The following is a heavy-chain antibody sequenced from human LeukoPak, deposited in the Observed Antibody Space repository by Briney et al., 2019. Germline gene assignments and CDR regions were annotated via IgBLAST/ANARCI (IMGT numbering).Heavy chain of an antibody. Sequence: SETLSLTCTVSGGSFSTYYWSWIRQPPGKGLEWIGYIYYSGSTNYNPSLKSRVTISVDTSKNQFSLKLSSVTAADTAVYYCARAPITMVNWFDPWGQGTLVTVSS. CDR1: GGSFSTYY. V-gene: IGHV4-59*01. CDR3: ARAPITMVNWFDP. CDR2: IYYSGST. J-gene: IGHJ5*02. D-gene: IGHD3-10*01.